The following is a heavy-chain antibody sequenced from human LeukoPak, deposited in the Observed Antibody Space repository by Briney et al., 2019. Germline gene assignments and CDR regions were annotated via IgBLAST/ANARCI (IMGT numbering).Heavy chain of an antibody. D-gene: IGHD3-22*01. J-gene: IGHJ3*02. CDR1: GGTFSSYA. Sequence: ASVKVSCKASGGTFSSYAISWLRQAPGQGLEWMGGIIPIFGTANYAQKFQGRVTITTDESTSTAYMELSSLRSEDTAVYYCAGGLDLCYDYDSSGYGDAFEIWGQRTMVTVSS. CDR3: AGGLDLCYDYDSSGYGDAFEI. V-gene: IGHV1-69*05. CDR2: IIPIFGTA.